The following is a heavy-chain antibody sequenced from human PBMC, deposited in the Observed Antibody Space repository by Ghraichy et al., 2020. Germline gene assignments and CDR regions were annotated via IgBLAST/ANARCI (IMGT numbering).Heavy chain of an antibody. J-gene: IGHJ5*02. CDR1: GFTFSGYW. D-gene: IGHD3-9*01. CDR3: ARDLSHYNILTGYYRGNWFDP. Sequence: GSLRLSCAASGFTFSGYWMSWVRQAPGKGLEWVANIKQDGSEQYYVDSVKGRFTISRDNAKNSLFLQMNSLRAEDTAVYYCARDLSHYNILTGYYRGNWFDPWGQGTLVTVSS. V-gene: IGHV3-7*03. CDR2: IKQDGSEQ.